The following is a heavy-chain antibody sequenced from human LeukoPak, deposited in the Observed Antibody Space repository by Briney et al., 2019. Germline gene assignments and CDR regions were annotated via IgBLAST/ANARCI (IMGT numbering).Heavy chain of an antibody. V-gene: IGHV3-23*01. Sequence: GGSLRLSCAASGFTFSTYPISWVRQAPGKGLEWVSAISGGGSNTYYADSVKGRFTISRDNSKDTLYLQMNSLRAEDTAVYYCVKDSVRGYSGYGNDGFEIWGERTMITVSS. CDR2: ISGGGSNT. J-gene: IGHJ3*02. CDR1: GFTFSTYP. CDR3: VKDSVRGYSGYGNDGFEI. D-gene: IGHD5-12*01.